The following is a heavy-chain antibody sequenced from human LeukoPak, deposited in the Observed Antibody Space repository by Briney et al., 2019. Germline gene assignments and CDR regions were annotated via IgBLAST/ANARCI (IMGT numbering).Heavy chain of an antibody. V-gene: IGHV1-18*01. Sequence: ASVKVSCKASGYTFTSYGISWVRQAPGQGLEWMGWISAYNGNTNYAQKLQGRVTMTTDPSTSTAYMELRSLRSDDTAVYYRARDPTVPGSRRFDYWGQGTLVTVSS. J-gene: IGHJ4*02. CDR2: ISAYNGNT. CDR3: ARDPTVPGSRRFDY. D-gene: IGHD1-26*01. CDR1: GYTFTSYG.